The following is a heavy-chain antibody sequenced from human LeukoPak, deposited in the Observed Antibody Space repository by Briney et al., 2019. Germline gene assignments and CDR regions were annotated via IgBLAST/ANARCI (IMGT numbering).Heavy chain of an antibody. CDR3: ARGNDILTGYVFDY. CDR2: IYHSGST. CDR1: GGSISSGGYS. J-gene: IGHJ4*02. D-gene: IGHD3-9*01. V-gene: IGHV4-30-2*01. Sequence: SETLSLTCAVSGGSISSGGYSWSWIRQPPGKGLEWIGYIYHSGSTYYNPSLNSRVTISVDRSKNQFSLKLSSVTAADTAVYYCARGNDILTGYVFDYWGQGTLVTVSS.